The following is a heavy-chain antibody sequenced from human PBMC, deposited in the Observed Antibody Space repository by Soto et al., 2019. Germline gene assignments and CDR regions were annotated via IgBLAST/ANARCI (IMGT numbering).Heavy chain of an antibody. D-gene: IGHD6-19*01. CDR2: ISWNGESI. Sequence: EVQLVESGGGLVQPGRSLRLSCAASGFSFGDYAMQWVRQVPGKGLEWVSSISWNGESIGYADSVKGRFTISRDNGKKSVYLQMNSLRGEDTALYYCANDVRSSGWYDGFDSWGQRTLVTVSS. J-gene: IGHJ4*02. CDR1: GFSFGDYA. V-gene: IGHV3-9*01. CDR3: ANDVRSSGWYDGFDS.